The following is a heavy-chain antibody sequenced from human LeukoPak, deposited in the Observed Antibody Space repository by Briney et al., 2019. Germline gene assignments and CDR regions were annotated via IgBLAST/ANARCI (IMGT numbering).Heavy chain of an antibody. CDR2: ISGSGGST. J-gene: IGHJ6*02. Sequence: GGSLRLSCAASGFTFSSYAMSWVRQAPGKGLEWVSAISGSGGSTYYADSVEGRFTISRDNSKNTLYLQMNSLRAEDTAVYYCAKDVVPAASSGYYYYGMDVWGQGTTVTVSS. V-gene: IGHV3-23*01. D-gene: IGHD2-2*01. CDR1: GFTFSSYA. CDR3: AKDVVPAASSGYYYYGMDV.